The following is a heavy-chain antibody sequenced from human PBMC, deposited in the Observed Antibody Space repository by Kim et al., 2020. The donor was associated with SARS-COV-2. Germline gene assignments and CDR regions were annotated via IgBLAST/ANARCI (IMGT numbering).Heavy chain of an antibody. V-gene: IGHV7-4-1*02. CDR1: GYTFTSYA. CDR2: INTNTGNP. J-gene: IGHJ5*02. CDR3: ARSPEQQLVLGNWFDP. D-gene: IGHD6-13*01. Sequence: ASVKVSCKASGYTFTSYAMNWVRQAPGQGLEWMGWINTNTGNPTYAQGFTGRFVFSLDTSVSTAYLQISSLKAEDTAVYYCARSPEQQLVLGNWFDPWGQGTLVTVSS.